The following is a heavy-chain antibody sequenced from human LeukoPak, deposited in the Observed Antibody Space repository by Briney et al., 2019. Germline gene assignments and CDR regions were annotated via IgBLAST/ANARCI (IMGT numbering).Heavy chain of an antibody. V-gene: IGHV3-48*03. D-gene: IGHD3-10*01. CDR3: ARDRDPLVRCDY. J-gene: IGHJ4*02. CDR2: ISSSGSTR. Sequence: GGSLRLSCAASGFTFSSYEMNWVRQAPGKGLEWVSYISSSGSTRYYADSVKGRFTISRDNAKNSLYLQMNSLRAEDTAVYYCARDRDPLVRCDYWGQGTLVTASS. CDR1: GFTFSSYE.